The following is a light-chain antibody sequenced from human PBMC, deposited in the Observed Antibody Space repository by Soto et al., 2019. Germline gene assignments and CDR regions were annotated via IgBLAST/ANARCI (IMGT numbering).Light chain of an antibody. V-gene: IGKV1-5*01. CDR3: QQYSSYWT. J-gene: IGKJ1*01. CDR2: DAS. Sequence: DIQMTQSPSTLSASVGDRVTITCRASQSISSWLAWYQQKPGKAPKFLIYDASNLESGVPSRFSGSGSGTEFTLTISSLQPDDFAPYYSQQYSSYWTFVQGTK. CDR1: QSISSW.